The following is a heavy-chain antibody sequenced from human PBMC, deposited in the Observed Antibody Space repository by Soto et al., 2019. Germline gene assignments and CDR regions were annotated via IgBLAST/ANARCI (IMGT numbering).Heavy chain of an antibody. CDR3: ARDREAYCSGGSCYSGWFEP. V-gene: IGHV1-3*01. D-gene: IGHD2-15*01. CDR1: GYTFTSCA. J-gene: IGHJ5*02. CDR2: INAGNGNT. Sequence: ASVKVSCKASGYTFTSCAMNWVRQAPGQRLEWMGWINAGNGNTKYSQKFQGGVTITRDTSASTAYMELSSLRSEDTAVYYCARDREAYCSGGSCYSGWFEPWGQGTLVTVSS.